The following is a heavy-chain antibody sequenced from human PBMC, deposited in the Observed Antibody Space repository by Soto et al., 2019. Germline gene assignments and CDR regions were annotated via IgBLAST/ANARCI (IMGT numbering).Heavy chain of an antibody. CDR3: AKDSPPLNCSGGSCYSLPFDY. Sequence: EVQLLESGGGLVQPGGSLRLSCAASGFTFSSYAMSWVRQAPGKGLEWVSAIGGSGGSTYYADSVKGRFTISRDNSKNTLYLQMNSLRAEDTAVYYCAKDSPPLNCSGGSCYSLPFDYWGQGTLVTVSS. D-gene: IGHD2-15*01. CDR1: GFTFSSYA. J-gene: IGHJ4*02. CDR2: IGGSGGST. V-gene: IGHV3-23*01.